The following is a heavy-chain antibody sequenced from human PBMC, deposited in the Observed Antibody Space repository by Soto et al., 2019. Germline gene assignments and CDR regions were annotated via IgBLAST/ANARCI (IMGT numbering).Heavy chain of an antibody. CDR3: ARVVKAGDYGDYGRYYFDY. J-gene: IGHJ4*01. D-gene: IGHD4-17*01. CDR1: GCTFTTYG. CDR2: ISAYSGNT. V-gene: IGHV1-18*04. Sequence: QVQLVQSGAEVKKPGASVKVSCKASGCTFTTYGITWVRQAPGQGLEGMGWISAYSGNTNYAQKLQGRLTVTTDTSTNTAYMDLRSMRSDDTAVYYCARVVKAGDYGDYGRYYFDYWGHGTLVTVSS.